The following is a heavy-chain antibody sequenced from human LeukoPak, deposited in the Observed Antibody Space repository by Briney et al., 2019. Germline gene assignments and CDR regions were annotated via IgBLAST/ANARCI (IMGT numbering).Heavy chain of an antibody. D-gene: IGHD3-22*01. CDR1: GGSVFSYY. V-gene: IGHV4-4*08. Sequence: SETLSLTCTVSGGSVFSYYWNWIRQPPGKGLEWLGYIYSNGITNYSPSLRGRGTISIATSKNQISLRLTSVTAADTAIYYWARRAYYDSSGYHPTSGYFDLGGGGSLVTVS. J-gene: IGHJ2*01. CDR2: IYSNGIT. CDR3: ARRAYYDSSGYHPTSGYFDL.